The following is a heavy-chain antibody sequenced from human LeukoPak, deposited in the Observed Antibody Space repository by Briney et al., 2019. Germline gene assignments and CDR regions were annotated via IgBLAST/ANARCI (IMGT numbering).Heavy chain of an antibody. CDR1: GFTFDKAW. CDR2: IKSKTDGGTT. D-gene: IGHD3-22*01. Sequence: GGSLRLSCAASGFTFDKAWMTWVRQAPGKGLEWVGRIKSKTDGGTTDYAAPVKGRFTISRDDSKNTLYLQMNSLKTEDTAVYYCTTPTQPMIVVVMDDAFDIWGQGTMVTVSS. J-gene: IGHJ3*02. CDR3: TTPTQPMIVVVMDDAFDI. V-gene: IGHV3-15*01.